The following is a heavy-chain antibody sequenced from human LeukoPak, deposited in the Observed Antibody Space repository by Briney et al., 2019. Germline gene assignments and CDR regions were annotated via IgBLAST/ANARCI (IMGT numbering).Heavy chain of an antibody. Sequence: ASVKVSCKASGYTFTSYGTSWVRQAPGQGLEWMGWISAYNGNTNYAQKLQGRVTMTTDTSTSTAYMELRSLRSDDTAVYYCARVTGGSGSYYFDYWGQGTLVTVSS. CDR2: ISAYNGNT. CDR3: ARVTGGSGSYYFDY. J-gene: IGHJ4*02. D-gene: IGHD3-10*01. CDR1: GYTFTSYG. V-gene: IGHV1-18*01.